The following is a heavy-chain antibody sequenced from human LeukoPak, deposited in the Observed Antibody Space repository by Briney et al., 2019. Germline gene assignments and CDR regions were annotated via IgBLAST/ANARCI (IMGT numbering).Heavy chain of an antibody. CDR3: ARGKDAYKVGNY. CDR2: IYNSDNT. CDR1: GDSISTGYC. Sequence: SETLSLTCSVSGDSISTGYCWTWIRQPPGEVPEWIGTIYNSDNTYYTPSLASRVTISMDTSKNQFSLKMTSVTAADTAVYYCARGKDAYKVGNYWGQGALVTVSA. J-gene: IGHJ4*02. D-gene: IGHD5-24*01. V-gene: IGHV4-38-2*02.